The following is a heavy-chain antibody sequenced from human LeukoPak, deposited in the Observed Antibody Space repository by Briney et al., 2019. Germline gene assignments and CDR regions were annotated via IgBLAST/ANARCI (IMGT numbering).Heavy chain of an antibody. J-gene: IGHJ4*02. CDR3: ARGGRSSGWRGRGYYFDY. D-gene: IGHD6-19*01. CDR1: GGSFSGYY. V-gene: IGHV4-34*01. Sequence: SETLSLTCAVYGGSFSGYYWSWIRQPPGKGLEWIGEINHSGSTNYNPSLKSRVTISVDTSKKQFSLKLSSVTAADTAVYYCARGGRSSGWRGRGYYFDYWGQGTLVTVSS. CDR2: INHSGST.